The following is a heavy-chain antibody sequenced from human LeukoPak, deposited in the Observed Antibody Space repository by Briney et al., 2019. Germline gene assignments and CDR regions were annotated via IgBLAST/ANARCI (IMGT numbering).Heavy chain of an antibody. V-gene: IGHV4-34*01. Sequence: SETLSLTCDVYGGSFSGYYWSWIRQPPGKGLEWIGEINHSGSTNYNPSLKSRVTMSVDTSKSQFSLRLSSVTAADTAVYYCARGGDAFDYWGQGTLVTVSS. CDR2: INHSGST. CDR1: GGSFSGYY. CDR3: ARGGDAFDY. J-gene: IGHJ4*02. D-gene: IGHD2-21*01.